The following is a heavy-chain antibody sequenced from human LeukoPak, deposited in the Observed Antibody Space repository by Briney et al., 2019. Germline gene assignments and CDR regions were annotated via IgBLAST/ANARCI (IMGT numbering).Heavy chain of an antibody. Sequence: GGSLRLSCAASGFTFSNYAISWVRQAPGKGLEWVSSISPSNISSYYADSVRGRFTISRDNSKNTLYLQMNSLRAEDTAVYYCARGNAYYYDSSGLDYWGQGTLVTVSS. CDR2: ISPSNISS. D-gene: IGHD3-22*01. J-gene: IGHJ4*02. CDR3: ARGNAYYYDSSGLDY. CDR1: GFTFSNYA. V-gene: IGHV3-23*01.